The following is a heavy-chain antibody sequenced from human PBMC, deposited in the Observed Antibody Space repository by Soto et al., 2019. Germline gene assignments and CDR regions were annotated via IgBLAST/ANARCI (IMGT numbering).Heavy chain of an antibody. CDR1: GFSLITSGVG. Sequence: QITVKESGPTLVKPTQTLTLTCTFSGFSLITSGVGVGWIRQPPGKALEWLALIYWDNDRRYSPSLRSRPTITKATSINRVVLTRTNMDPVDTATYRCAHRRAYSCDWSVGYFDYWCQGTLVTVSS. D-gene: IGHD1-26*01. CDR2: IYWDNDR. V-gene: IGHV2-5*02. CDR3: AHRRAYSCDWSVGYFDY. J-gene: IGHJ4*02.